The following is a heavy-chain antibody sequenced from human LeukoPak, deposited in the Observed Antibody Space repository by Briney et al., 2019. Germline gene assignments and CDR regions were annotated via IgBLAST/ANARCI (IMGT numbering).Heavy chain of an antibody. CDR3: ARGGDSSGWLSDY. J-gene: IGHJ4*02. CDR1: GFTFSSYS. D-gene: IGHD6-19*01. V-gene: IGHV3-21*04. Sequence: GGSLRLSCAASGFTFSSYSMNWVRQAPGKGLEWVSSISSSSSYIYYADSVKGRFTISRDNAKNSLYLQMNSLRAEDTALYHCARGGDSSGWLSDYWGQGTLVTVSS. CDR2: ISSSSSYI.